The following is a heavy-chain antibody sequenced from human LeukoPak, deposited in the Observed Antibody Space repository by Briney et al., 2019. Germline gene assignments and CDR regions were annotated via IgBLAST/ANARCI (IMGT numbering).Heavy chain of an antibody. CDR1: GFTFSSYW. D-gene: IGHD3-22*01. CDR3: ARDLYRIVVVPHYFNY. CDR2: IKKDGSEK. V-gene: IGHV3-7*01. J-gene: IGHJ4*02. Sequence: GGSLRLSCAASGFTFSSYWMSWVRQAPGKGLEWVANIKKDGSEKYYVDSVKGRFTISRDNAKNSLYLQMNSLRAEDTAVYYCARDLYRIVVVPHYFNYWGQGTLVTVSS.